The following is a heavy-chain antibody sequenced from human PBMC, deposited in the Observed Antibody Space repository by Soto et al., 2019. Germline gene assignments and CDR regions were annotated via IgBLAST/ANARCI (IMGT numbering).Heavy chain of an antibody. CDR3: AKGGSSSWSFY. Sequence: GGSLRLSCAASGFTVSSNYMSWVRQAPGKGLEWVSVIYSGGNTYYADSVKGRFTISRDNSKNTLYLQMNSLRAEDTAVYYCAKGGSSSWSFYWGQGTLVTVSS. V-gene: IGHV3-53*05. J-gene: IGHJ4*02. D-gene: IGHD6-13*01. CDR2: IYSGGNT. CDR1: GFTVSSNY.